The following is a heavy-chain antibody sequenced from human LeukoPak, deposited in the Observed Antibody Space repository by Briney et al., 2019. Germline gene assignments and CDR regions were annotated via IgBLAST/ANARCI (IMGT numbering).Heavy chain of an antibody. D-gene: IGHD2-8*01. CDR3: ARLKDDVTKLDY. J-gene: IGHJ4*02. Sequence: GGSLRLSCAPSGFTFSTYWMSWVRQAPGKGRGWVVNINQDGSQTRYVDSVQGRFTISRDNTKNSLFLQMNSLRAEDTAVYYCARLKDDVTKLDYWGQGTLVTVSS. V-gene: IGHV3-7*01. CDR2: INQDGSQT. CDR1: GFTFSTYW.